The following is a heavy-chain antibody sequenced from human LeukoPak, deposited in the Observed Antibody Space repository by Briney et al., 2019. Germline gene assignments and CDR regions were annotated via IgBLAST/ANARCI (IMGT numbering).Heavy chain of an antibody. V-gene: IGHV1-3*01. Sequence: GASVKASCKASGYTFSNYAIHWVRQAPGQRLEWMGWINAGTGNRKYSQKFQGRVSIARDTSASTAYMELSSLTSEDTALYYCARFDTALGFDYWGQGTLVTVSS. J-gene: IGHJ4*02. CDR3: ARFDTALGFDY. CDR2: INAGTGNR. D-gene: IGHD2-2*02. CDR1: GYTFSNYA.